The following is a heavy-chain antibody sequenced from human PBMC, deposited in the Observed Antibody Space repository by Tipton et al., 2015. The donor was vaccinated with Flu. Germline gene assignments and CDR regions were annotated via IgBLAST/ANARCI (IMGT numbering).Heavy chain of an antibody. CDR2: IYYSGST. V-gene: IGHV4-31*03. CDR1: GGSISSGGYY. J-gene: IGHJ6*02. CDR3: ARDADTAMDRLDYGMDV. Sequence: TLSLTCTVSGGSISSGGYYWSWIRQHPGKGLEWIGYIYYSGSTFYNPSLTSRVTISVDTSKNQFSLKLSSVTAADTAVYYCARDADTAMDRLDYGMDVWGQGTTVTGSS. D-gene: IGHD5-18*01.